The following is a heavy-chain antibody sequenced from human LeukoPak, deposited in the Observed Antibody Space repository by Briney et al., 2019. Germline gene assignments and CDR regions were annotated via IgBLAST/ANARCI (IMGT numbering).Heavy chain of an antibody. J-gene: IGHJ4*02. CDR3: AKGSNRGVATIDY. V-gene: IGHV3-30*18. Sequence: PGGSLRLSCAASGFTLSSYGMHWVRQAPGKGLDWVAVISYDGSNKYYADSVKGRFAISRDNSMHTLYLQMNSLRAEDTAVYYCAKGSNRGVATIDYWGQGTLVTVSS. D-gene: IGHD5-12*01. CDR1: GFTLSSYG. CDR2: ISYDGSNK.